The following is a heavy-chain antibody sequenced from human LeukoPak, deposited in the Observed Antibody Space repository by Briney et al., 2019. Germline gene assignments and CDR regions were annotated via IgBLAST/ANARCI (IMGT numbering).Heavy chain of an antibody. CDR3: ASHRYGDYFDY. V-gene: IGHV3-23*01. D-gene: IGHD4-17*01. Sequence: GGSLRLSCAASGFTFSNYAMSWVRQAPGEGLEWVSNIRSSLSTYYADSVKGRFVISRDNSKNMVYLQMNSLRAEDTAIYFCASHRYGDYFDYWGQGTLVTVSS. CDR2: IRSSLST. J-gene: IGHJ4*02. CDR1: GFTFSNYA.